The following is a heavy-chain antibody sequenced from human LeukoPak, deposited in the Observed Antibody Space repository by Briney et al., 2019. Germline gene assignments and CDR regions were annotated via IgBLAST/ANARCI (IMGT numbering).Heavy chain of an antibody. V-gene: IGHV3-30*03. CDR3: ARDRAWNYFDY. CDR2: ISNDGSRK. CDR1: GFTFSRHG. Sequence: GGSLRLSCAPSGFTFSRHGMHWVRQAPGKGLEWVAIISNDGSRKYYAHSVEGRFTISRDNSKNTLYLQMDSLSAEDTAVYYCARDRAWNYFDYWGQGTLVTVSS. J-gene: IGHJ4*02. D-gene: IGHD3-3*01.